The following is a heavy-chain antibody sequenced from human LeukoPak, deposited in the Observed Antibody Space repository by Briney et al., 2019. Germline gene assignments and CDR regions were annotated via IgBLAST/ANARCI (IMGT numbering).Heavy chain of an antibody. V-gene: IGHV3-53*01. CDR1: GFTVTRNY. CDR2: IYSGGST. CDR3: ARDPQGRF. Sequence: GGSLRLSCAASGFTVTRNYMSWVRQAPGKGLEWVSIIYSGGSTYYADSVKGRFTISRDNSKNTLYPQMNSLRAEDTAVYYCARDPQGRFWGQGTLVTVSS. J-gene: IGHJ4*02.